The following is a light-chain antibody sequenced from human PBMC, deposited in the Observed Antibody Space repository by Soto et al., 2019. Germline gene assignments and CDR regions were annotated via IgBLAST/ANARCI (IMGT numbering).Light chain of an antibody. CDR3: QQRSSWPLS. J-gene: IGKJ4*01. V-gene: IGKV3-11*01. CDR1: QSVSSH. Sequence: EIVLTQSPATLSLSPGERATLSCRASQSVSSHLGWYQQKSGQAPRLLIYDASNRATGIPARFSGSGSGTDFTLTISGLEPEDFAVYYCQQRSSWPLSFGGGTKVEIK. CDR2: DAS.